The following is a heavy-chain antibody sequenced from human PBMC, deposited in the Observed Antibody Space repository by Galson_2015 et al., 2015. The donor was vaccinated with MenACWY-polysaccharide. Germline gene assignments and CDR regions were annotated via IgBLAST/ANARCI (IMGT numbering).Heavy chain of an antibody. V-gene: IGHV1-8*01. Sequence: SVKVSCKASGYGFSSYDINWVRQTTGQGLEWMGWMNPNSGNTGYAQKFQGGVTMTRNTSISIAYMELSSLRSEDTAVYYCARGGKYYYDSSGYLNWFDPWGQGTLVTVSS. CDR3: ARGGKYYYDSSGYLNWFDP. CDR2: MNPNSGNT. CDR1: GYGFSSYD. J-gene: IGHJ5*02. D-gene: IGHD3-22*01.